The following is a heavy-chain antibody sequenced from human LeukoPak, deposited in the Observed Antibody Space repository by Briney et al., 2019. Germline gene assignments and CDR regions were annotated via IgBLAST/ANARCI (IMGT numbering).Heavy chain of an antibody. Sequence: SVKVSCKASGGTFSSHAISWVRQAPGQGLEWMGGIIPIFGTANYAQKFQGRVTITADESTSTAYMELSSLRSEDTAVYYCARAPGVATIPYYYYYGMDVWGQGTTVTVSS. CDR2: IIPIFGTA. J-gene: IGHJ6*02. CDR1: GGTFSSHA. CDR3: ARAPGVATIPYYYYYGMDV. D-gene: IGHD5-12*01. V-gene: IGHV1-69*13.